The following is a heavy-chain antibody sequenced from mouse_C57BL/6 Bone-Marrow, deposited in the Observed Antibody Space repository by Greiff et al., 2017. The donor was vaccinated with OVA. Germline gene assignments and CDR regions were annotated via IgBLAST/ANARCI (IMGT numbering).Heavy chain of an antibody. J-gene: IGHJ3*01. V-gene: IGHV1-26*01. CDR3: ARRNWFAY. Sequence: VQLQQSGPELVKPGASVKISCKASGYTFTDYYMNWVKQSHGKSLEWIGDINPNNGGTSYNQKFKGKATLTVDKSSSTAYMELRSLTSEDSSVYYRARRNWFAYWGQGTLVTVSA. CDR2: INPNNGGT. CDR1: GYTFTDYY.